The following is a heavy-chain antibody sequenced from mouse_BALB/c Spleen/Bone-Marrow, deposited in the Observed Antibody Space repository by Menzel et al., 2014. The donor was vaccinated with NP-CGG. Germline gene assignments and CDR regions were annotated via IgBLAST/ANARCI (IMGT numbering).Heavy chain of an antibody. CDR3: ASFYGRFAY. V-gene: IGHV1-9*01. CDR2: ILPGSGST. J-gene: IGHJ3*01. CDR1: GYTFSSYW. Sequence: QVQLQQSGAELMKPGASVKISCKATGYTFSSYWIEWVKQRPGHGLEWIGEILPGSGSTNYNEKFKGKVTFTADTSSNTAYMQLSSLTSEDSAVYYCASFYGRFAYWGQGTLVTVSA. D-gene: IGHD1-1*02.